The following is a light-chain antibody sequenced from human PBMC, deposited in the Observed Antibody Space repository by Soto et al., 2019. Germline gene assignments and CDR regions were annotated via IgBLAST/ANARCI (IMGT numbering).Light chain of an antibody. CDR2: GAS. Sequence: EIVMTQSPATLSVSRGERATLSCRASQSVSSNLAWYQQKPGQAPRLLIYGASTRASGIPARFSGSGSGTEFTLTISSLQSEDFAVYNCQQYNNWPQTFGQGTKVEIK. V-gene: IGKV3-15*01. CDR1: QSVSSN. J-gene: IGKJ1*01. CDR3: QQYNNWPQT.